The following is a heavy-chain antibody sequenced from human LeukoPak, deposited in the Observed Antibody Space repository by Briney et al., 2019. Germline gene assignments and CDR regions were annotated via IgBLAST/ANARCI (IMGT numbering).Heavy chain of an antibody. Sequence: SQTLSLTCTVSGGSISSGSYYWSWIRQPAGKGLEWIGRIYTSGSTNYNPSLKSRVTISVDKSKNQFSLKLSSVTAADTAVYYCASNYDFWSGYPHFDYWGQGTLVTVSS. CDR3: ASNYDFWSGYPHFDY. J-gene: IGHJ4*02. CDR1: GGSISSGSYY. CDR2: IYTSGST. V-gene: IGHV4-61*02. D-gene: IGHD3-3*01.